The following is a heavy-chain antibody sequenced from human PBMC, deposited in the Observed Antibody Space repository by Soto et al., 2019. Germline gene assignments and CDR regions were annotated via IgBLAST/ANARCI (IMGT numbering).Heavy chain of an antibody. D-gene: IGHD3-16*02. J-gene: IGHJ4*02. Sequence: SVKGSCKAAGDGFSSYAISWERQDPGQGLEWMGGIIPIFGTANYAQKFQGRVTITADESTSTAYMELSSLRSEDTAVYYCARGPKIYDYVWGSYRTYYFDYWGQGPLVTAPQ. CDR2: IIPIFGTA. CDR1: GDGFSSYA. CDR3: ARGPKIYDYVWGSYRTYYFDY. V-gene: IGHV1-69*01.